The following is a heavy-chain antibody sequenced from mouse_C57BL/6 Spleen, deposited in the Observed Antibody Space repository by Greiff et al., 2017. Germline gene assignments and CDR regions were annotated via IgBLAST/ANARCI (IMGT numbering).Heavy chain of an antibody. D-gene: IGHD2-3*01. V-gene: IGHV1-9*01. CDR3: ARRFYDGYYGYYFDY. Sequence: QVQLKASGAELMKPGASVKLSCKATGYTFTGYWIEWVKQRPGHGLEWIGEILPGSGSTNYNEKFKGKATFTADTSSNTAYMQLSSLTTEDSAIYYCARRFYDGYYGYYFDYWGQGTTLTVSS. J-gene: IGHJ2*01. CDR1: GYTFTGYW. CDR2: ILPGSGST.